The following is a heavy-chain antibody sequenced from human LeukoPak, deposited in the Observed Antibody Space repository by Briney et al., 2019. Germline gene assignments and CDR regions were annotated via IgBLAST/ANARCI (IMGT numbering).Heavy chain of an antibody. Sequence: SETLSLTCTVSGYSISSGYYWGWIRQPPGKGLGWIGSIYHSGSTYYNPSVKSRVTISVHPSKNQFSLKLSSVAAADTAVYYCAGELQLGGYYFDYWGQGTLVTVSS. CDR1: GYSISSGYY. CDR3: AGELQLGGYYFDY. D-gene: IGHD1-7*01. J-gene: IGHJ4*02. V-gene: IGHV4-38-2*02. CDR2: IYHSGST.